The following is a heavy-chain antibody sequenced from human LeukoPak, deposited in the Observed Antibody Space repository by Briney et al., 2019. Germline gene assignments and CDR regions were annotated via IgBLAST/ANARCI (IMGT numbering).Heavy chain of an antibody. J-gene: IGHJ3*02. Sequence: GGSLRLSCAASGFTFSTYWMNWVRQAPGKGLEWVANIKGDGSEKYYADSVKGRFTISRDNTKNAVYLQMNSLRAEDTAVYYCARDRSGFGRDAFDIWGQGTMVTVSS. CDR1: GFTFSTYW. CDR3: ARDRSGFGRDAFDI. V-gene: IGHV3-7*05. D-gene: IGHD3-10*01. CDR2: IKGDGSEK.